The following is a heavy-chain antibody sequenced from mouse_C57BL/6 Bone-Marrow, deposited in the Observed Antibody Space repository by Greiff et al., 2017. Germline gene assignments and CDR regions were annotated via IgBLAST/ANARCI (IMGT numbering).Heavy chain of an antibody. CDR3: ARQSWYGSSYYAMDY. CDR2: ISNGGGST. J-gene: IGHJ4*01. V-gene: IGHV5-12*01. D-gene: IGHD1-1*01. Sequence: EVQLQESGGGLVQPGGSLKLSCAASGFTFSDYYMYWVRQTPEKRLEWVAYISNGGGSTYYPDTVKGRFTISRDNAKNTLYLQMSRLKSEDTAMYYCARQSWYGSSYYAMDYWGQGTSVTVSS. CDR1: GFTFSDYY.